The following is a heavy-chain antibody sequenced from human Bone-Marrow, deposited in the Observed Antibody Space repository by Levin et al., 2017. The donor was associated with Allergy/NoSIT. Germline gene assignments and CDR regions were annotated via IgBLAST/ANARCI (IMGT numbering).Heavy chain of an antibody. CDR2: INPNSGGT. V-gene: IGHV1-2*02. J-gene: IGHJ4*02. CDR3: ARAKWGTTGPIDY. Sequence: ASVKVSCKASGYTFTGYYMHWVRQAPGQGLEWMGWINPNSGGTNYAQKFQGRVTMTRDTSISTAYMELSRLRSDDTAVYYCARAKWGTTGPIDYWGQGTLVTVSS. CDR1: GYTFTGYY. D-gene: IGHD4-17*01.